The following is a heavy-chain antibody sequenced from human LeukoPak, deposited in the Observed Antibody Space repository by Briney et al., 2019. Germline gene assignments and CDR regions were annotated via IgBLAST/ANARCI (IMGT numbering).Heavy chain of an antibody. CDR2: IYYSGST. CDR3: ARFGYDYVWGSYPHGYYYMDV. CDR1: GGSISSSSYY. V-gene: IGHV4-39*07. Sequence: SETLSLTCIVSGGSISSSSYYWGWIRQPPGKGLEWIGSIYYSGSTYYNPSLKSRVTISVDTSKNQFSLKLSSVTAADTAVYYCARFGYDYVWGSYPHGYYYMDVWGKGTTVTISS. J-gene: IGHJ6*03. D-gene: IGHD3-16*02.